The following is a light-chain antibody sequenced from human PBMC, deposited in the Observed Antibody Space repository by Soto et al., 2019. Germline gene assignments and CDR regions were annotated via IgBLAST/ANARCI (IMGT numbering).Light chain of an antibody. CDR2: GAS. CDR1: QSVSSN. CDR3: QNYNEWLYT. V-gene: IGKV3-15*01. J-gene: IGKJ2*01. Sequence: EIVMTQSPATLSVSPGERATLSCRASQSVSSNLAWYQQKPGQAPRLLIYGASTRATGIPARFSGSGSGTEFTLTISSLQSEDFAVYYCQNYNEWLYTFGQGTKLES.